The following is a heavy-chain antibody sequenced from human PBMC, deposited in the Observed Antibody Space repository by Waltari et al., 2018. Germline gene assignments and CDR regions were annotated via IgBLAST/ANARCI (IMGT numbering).Heavy chain of an antibody. Sequence: EEHLLESGGGLAQPGGSLRLSCAASGFNFISYAMSWVRQAPGKGLEWVSGISDIGVITKYADSVKGRFTVSRDNSKNTVFLHLNSLRAEDTAIYYCARHLYSIDYLELAKWGQGTLVTVSS. D-gene: IGHD3-22*01. CDR2: ISDIGVIT. J-gene: IGHJ4*02. V-gene: IGHV3-23*01. CDR1: GFNFISYA. CDR3: ARHLYSIDYLELAK.